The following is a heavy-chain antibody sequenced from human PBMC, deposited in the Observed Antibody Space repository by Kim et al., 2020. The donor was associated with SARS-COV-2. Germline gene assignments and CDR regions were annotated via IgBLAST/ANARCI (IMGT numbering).Heavy chain of an antibody. Sequence: ASVKVSCKASGYTFTSYDINWVRQATGQGLEWMGWMNPNSGNTGYAQKFQGRVTMTRNSSISTAYMELSSLRSEDTAVYYCARGPHRDDYRVFDYWGQGTVVTVSS. CDR2: MNPNSGNT. J-gene: IGHJ4*02. CDR3: ARGPHRDDYRVFDY. D-gene: IGHD4-17*01. V-gene: IGHV1-8*01. CDR1: GYTFTSYD.